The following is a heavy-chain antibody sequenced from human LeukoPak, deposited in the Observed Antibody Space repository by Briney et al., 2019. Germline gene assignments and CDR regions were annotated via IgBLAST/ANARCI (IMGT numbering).Heavy chain of an antibody. CDR3: ARSRVVSSTRIYYYGMDV. Sequence: GGSLRLSCAASGFTFSSCSMNWVRQAPGKGLEWVSSISSSSSYIYYADSVKGRFTISRDNAKNSLYLQMNSLRAEDTAVYYCARSRVVSSTRIYYYGMDVWGQGTTVTVSS. CDR1: GFTFSSCS. J-gene: IGHJ6*02. CDR2: ISSSSSYI. V-gene: IGHV3-21*01. D-gene: IGHD2-2*01.